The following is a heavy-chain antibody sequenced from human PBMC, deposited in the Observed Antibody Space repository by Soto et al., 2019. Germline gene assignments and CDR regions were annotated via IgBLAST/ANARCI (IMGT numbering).Heavy chain of an antibody. J-gene: IGHJ5*02. V-gene: IGHV4-30-2*01. Sequence: QLQLQESGSGLVKPSQTLSLTCAVSGGSISSGGYSWSWIRQPPGKGLEWLGYIYHSGSTYYNPSLKSRVTISVDRSKNQFSLKLSSVTAADTAVYYCARGEVGGYCSGGSCYSGENWFDPWGQGTLVTVSS. CDR1: GGSISSGGYS. D-gene: IGHD2-15*01. CDR2: IYHSGST. CDR3: ARGEVGGYCSGGSCYSGENWFDP.